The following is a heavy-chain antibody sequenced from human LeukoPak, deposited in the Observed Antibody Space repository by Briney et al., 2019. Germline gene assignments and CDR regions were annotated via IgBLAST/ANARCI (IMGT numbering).Heavy chain of an antibody. CDR2: IWYDGSSK. CDR1: GFTFSSYG. Sequence: GSLRLPCAASGFTFSSYGMHWVRQAPGKGLEWVALIWYDGSSKHYADSVRGRFTISRDNSKNTLYLQMNSLRAEDTAVYYCARDFELSHWGQGTLVTVSS. J-gene: IGHJ4*02. D-gene: IGHD3-16*02. CDR3: ARDFELSH. V-gene: IGHV3-33*01.